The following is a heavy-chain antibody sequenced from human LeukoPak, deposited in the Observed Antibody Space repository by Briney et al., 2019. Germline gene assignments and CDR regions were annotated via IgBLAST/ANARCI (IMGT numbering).Heavy chain of an antibody. D-gene: IGHD5-18*01. J-gene: IGHJ4*02. CDR2: IYYSGST. CDR1: GGSISSYY. CDR3: ARGRGYSYGYAFDY. V-gene: IGHV4-59*01. Sequence: SETLPLTCTVSGGSISSYYWSWIRQPPGKGLEWIGYIYYSGSTNYNPSLKSRVTISVDTSKNQFSLKLSSVTAADTAVYYCARGRGYSYGYAFDYRGQGTLVTVSS.